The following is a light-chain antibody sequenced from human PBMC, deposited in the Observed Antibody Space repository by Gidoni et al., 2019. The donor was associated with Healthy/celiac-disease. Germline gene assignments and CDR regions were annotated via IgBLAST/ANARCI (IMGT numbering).Light chain of an antibody. Sequence: DIQMTQSPSSLSASVGDRVTITCRASQTIGKYLNWDQQKENKAPKLLIYGTSSLQSGVPSRFSGSGSGTYFTLAISNLQPEDVATYYCQQSDTTPPTFGQGTKLEI. V-gene: IGKV1-39*01. J-gene: IGKJ2*01. CDR2: GTS. CDR3: QQSDTTPPT. CDR1: QTIGKY.